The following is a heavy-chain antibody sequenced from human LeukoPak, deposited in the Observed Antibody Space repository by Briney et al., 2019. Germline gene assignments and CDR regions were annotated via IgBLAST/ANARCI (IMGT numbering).Heavy chain of an antibody. CDR2: IKSKTDGGTT. CDR3: TTAPLRLWGAFDI. D-gene: IGHD3-16*01. J-gene: IGHJ3*02. Sequence: PGGSLRLSCAASGFTFSSAWMSWVRQAPGKGLEWVGRIKSKTDGGTTDYAAPVKGRFTISRDDSKNTLYLQMNSLKTEDTAVYYCTTAPLRLWGAFDIWGQGTMVTVSS. CDR1: GFTFSSAW. V-gene: IGHV3-15*01.